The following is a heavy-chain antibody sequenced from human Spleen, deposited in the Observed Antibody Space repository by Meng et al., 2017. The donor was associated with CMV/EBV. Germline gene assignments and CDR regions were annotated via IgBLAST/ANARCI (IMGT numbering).Heavy chain of an antibody. J-gene: IGHJ6*02. V-gene: IGHV3-23*03. Sequence: GGSLRLSCAASGFTFSSYAMTWVRQAPGKGLEWVSVIYSGGSSTYYADSVKGRFTISRDNSKNTLYLQMNSLRAEDTAVYYCSIRRDVWGQGTTVTVSS. CDR3: SIRRDV. D-gene: IGHD2-21*01. CDR2: IYSGGSST. CDR1: GFTFSSYA.